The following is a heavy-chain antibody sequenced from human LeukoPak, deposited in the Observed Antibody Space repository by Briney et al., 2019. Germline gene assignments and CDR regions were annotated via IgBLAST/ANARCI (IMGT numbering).Heavy chain of an antibody. D-gene: IGHD3/OR15-3a*01. J-gene: IGHJ3*02. CDR2: IYSTGGS. CDR3: ARRWTGENAFDI. CDR1: GGSISGRH. Sequence: SETLSLTCTVSGGSISGRHWSWIRQSAGKGLEWIGIIYSTGGSNYNPSLKSRVTMPLNTSTNRFSLTLTSVTAADTALYFCARRWTGENAFDIWGQGTMVTVAS. V-gene: IGHV4-4*07.